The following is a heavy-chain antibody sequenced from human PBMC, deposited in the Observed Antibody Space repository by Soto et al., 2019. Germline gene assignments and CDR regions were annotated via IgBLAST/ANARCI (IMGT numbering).Heavy chain of an antibody. CDR3: ARGMYYDFWSGLFDY. CDR1: GYTFTSYA. J-gene: IGHJ4*02. D-gene: IGHD3-3*01. V-gene: IGHV1-3*01. Sequence: ASVKVSCKASGYTFTSYAMHWVRQAPGQRLEWMGWINAGNGSTKYSQKFQGRVTITRDTSASTAYMELSSLRSEDTAVYYCARGMYYDFWSGLFDYWGQGTLVTVSP. CDR2: INAGNGST.